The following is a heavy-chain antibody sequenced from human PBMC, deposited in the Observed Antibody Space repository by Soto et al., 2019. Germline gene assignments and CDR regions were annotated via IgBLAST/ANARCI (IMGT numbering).Heavy chain of an antibody. Sequence: QVHVQQSGPGLVKPSETLSLSCTVSSGPSSSHNWGWIRQPPGRGLEWIGYVYYTGGTSYNPSLKSRVTISADTSTIHISLTLRSVTAAVTAVYYCVRQGIDYLHGLVDVWGQGTTVSVSS. CDR3: VRQGIDYLHGLVDV. D-gene: IGHD1-26*01. CDR1: SGPSSSHN. J-gene: IGHJ6*02. V-gene: IGHV4-59*08. CDR2: VYYTGGT.